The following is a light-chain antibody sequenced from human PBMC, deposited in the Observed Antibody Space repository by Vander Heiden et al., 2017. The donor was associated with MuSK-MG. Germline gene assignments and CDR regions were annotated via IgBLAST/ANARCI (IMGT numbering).Light chain of an antibody. CDR2: QVS. CDR1: KLGDKY. J-gene: IGLJ1*01. Sequence: SYELTQPPSVSVSPGQTASITCSGDKLGDKYACWYQQKPGQSPVLVIYQVSKRPSGIPERFSGSNSGNTATLTISGTQAMDEADYYCQAWDSSTAQWVFGTGTKVTVL. V-gene: IGLV3-1*01. CDR3: QAWDSSTAQWV.